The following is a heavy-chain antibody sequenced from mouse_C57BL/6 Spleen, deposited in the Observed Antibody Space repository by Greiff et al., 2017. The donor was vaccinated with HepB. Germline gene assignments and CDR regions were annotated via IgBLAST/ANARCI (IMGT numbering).Heavy chain of an antibody. Sequence: QVQLQQSGAELVKPGASVKISCKASGYAFSSYWMNWVKQRPGKGLEWIGQIYPGDGDTNYNGKFKGKATLTADKSSSTAYMQLSSLTSEYSAVYFCARQASNFLRYFDVWGTGTTVTVSS. V-gene: IGHV1-80*01. CDR3: ARQASNFLRYFDV. CDR1: GYAFSSYW. D-gene: IGHD2-5*01. CDR2: IYPGDGDT. J-gene: IGHJ1*03.